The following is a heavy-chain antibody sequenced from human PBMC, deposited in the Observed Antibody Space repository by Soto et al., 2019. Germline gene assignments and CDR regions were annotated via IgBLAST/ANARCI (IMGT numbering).Heavy chain of an antibody. CDR3: ARDQAPDYYDSSGLGGMDV. V-gene: IGHV3-74*01. CDR2: INSDGSST. CDR1: GFTFSSYW. Sequence: GGSLRLSCAASGFTFSSYWMHWVRQAPGKGLVWVSRINSDGSSTSYADSVKGRFTISRDNAKNTLYLQMNSLRADDTAVYYCARDQAPDYYDSSGLGGMDVWGQGTTVTVSS. D-gene: IGHD3-22*01. J-gene: IGHJ6*02.